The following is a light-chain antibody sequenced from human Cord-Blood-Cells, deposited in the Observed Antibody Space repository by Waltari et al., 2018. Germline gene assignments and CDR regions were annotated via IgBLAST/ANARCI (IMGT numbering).Light chain of an antibody. V-gene: IGLV2-23*01. J-gene: IGLJ3*02. Sequence: QSALTQPASVSGSPGQSITISCTGTSSDVGSYNIVSWYQQHPGKAPKLMIYGGSKGPSGVSNRFSGSKSGNTASLTISGLQAEDEADYYCCSYAGSSTVFGGGTKLTVL. CDR3: CSYAGSSTV. CDR2: GGS. CDR1: SSDVGSYNI.